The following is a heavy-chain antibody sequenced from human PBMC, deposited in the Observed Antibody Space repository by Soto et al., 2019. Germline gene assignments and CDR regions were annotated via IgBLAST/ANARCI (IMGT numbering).Heavy chain of an antibody. V-gene: IGHV4-31*03. CDR1: GGSISSGGYY. J-gene: IGHJ5*02. Sequence: QVQLQESGPGLVKPSQTLSLTCTVSGGSISSGGYYWSWIRQHPGKCLEWIGYIYYSGSTYYNPSLKRRGTRSGDTSKNQSALKLSSVTAADTAVYYWARAKKGIAAAENWFDPWGQGTLGTVSS. CDR3: ARAKKGIAAAENWFDP. CDR2: IYYSGST. D-gene: IGHD6-13*01.